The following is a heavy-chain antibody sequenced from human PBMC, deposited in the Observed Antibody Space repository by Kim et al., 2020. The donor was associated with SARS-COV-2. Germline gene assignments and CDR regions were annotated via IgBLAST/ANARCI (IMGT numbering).Heavy chain of an antibody. CDR1: GFPFNIYA. CDR2: MGGGDDDR. V-gene: IGHV3-23*01. Sequence: GGSLRLSCVRSGFPFNIYAMSWVRQAPGKGLEWVSTMGGGDDDRFYAGSVKGRFSISRDNPKSTVYLQMHSLRAEDTAVYYCVKDFISMNGVYDPFDIWGQGTMVTVSS. J-gene: IGHJ3*02. D-gene: IGHD3-3*01. CDR3: VKDFISMNGVYDPFDI.